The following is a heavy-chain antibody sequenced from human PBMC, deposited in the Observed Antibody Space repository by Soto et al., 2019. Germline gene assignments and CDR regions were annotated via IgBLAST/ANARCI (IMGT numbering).Heavy chain of an antibody. CDR1: GYTFTGYY. CDR2: INPNSGGT. D-gene: IGHD5-18*01. Sequence: GASVKVSCKASGYTFTGYYMHWVRQAPGQGLEWMGWINPNSGGTNYAQKFQGWVTMTGDTSISTAYMELSRLRSDDTAVYYCARGLVDTAMAGDYWGQGTLVTVSS. V-gene: IGHV1-2*04. CDR3: ARGLVDTAMAGDY. J-gene: IGHJ4*02.